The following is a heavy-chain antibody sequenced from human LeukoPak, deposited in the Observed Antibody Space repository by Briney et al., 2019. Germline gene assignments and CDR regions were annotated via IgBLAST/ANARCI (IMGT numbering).Heavy chain of an antibody. D-gene: IGHD3-10*01. CDR1: GGSISSGGYS. J-gene: IGHJ3*02. CDR3: ARDPPRGSGSYYFGAFDI. V-gene: IGHV4-30-2*01. Sequence: PSETLSLTCAVSGGSISSGGYSWSWIRQPPGKGLEWIGYIYHSGSTYYNPSLKSRVTISVDRSKNQFSLKLSSVTAADTAVYYCARDPPRGSGSYYFGAFDIWGQGTMVTVSS. CDR2: IYHSGST.